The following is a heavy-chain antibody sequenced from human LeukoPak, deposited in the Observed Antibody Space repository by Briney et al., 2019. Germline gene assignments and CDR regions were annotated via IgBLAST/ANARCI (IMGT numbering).Heavy chain of an antibody. D-gene: IGHD3-10*01. CDR1: GFTFNSYA. CDR3: ATGFSYYYYYGMDV. CDR2: ISGSGAST. J-gene: IGHJ6*02. V-gene: IGHV3-23*01. Sequence: GGSLRLSCAASGFTFNSYAMSWVRQAPGKGLEWVSAISGSGASTYYADSVKGRFTISRDSSKDTLYVQMNSLRVDDTAVYYCATGFSYYYYYGMDVWGQGTTVTV.